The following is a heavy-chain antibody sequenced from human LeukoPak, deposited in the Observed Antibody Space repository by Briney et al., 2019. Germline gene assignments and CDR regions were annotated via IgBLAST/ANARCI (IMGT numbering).Heavy chain of an antibody. J-gene: IGHJ5*02. CDR1: GGSISSYY. D-gene: IGHD6-19*01. Sequence: SETLSLTCTVSGGSISSYYWSWIRQPPGKGLEWIGYIYYSGSTNYNPSLKSRVTISVDTSKNHFSLKLSSVTAADTAVYYCARDVGIAVAGWFDPWGQGTLVTVSS. CDR3: ARDVGIAVAGWFDP. CDR2: IYYSGST. V-gene: IGHV4-59*01.